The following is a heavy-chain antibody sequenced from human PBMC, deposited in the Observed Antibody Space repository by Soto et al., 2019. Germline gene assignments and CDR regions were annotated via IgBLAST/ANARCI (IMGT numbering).Heavy chain of an antibody. J-gene: IGHJ6*02. D-gene: IGHD3-22*01. CDR2: IYYSGST. CDR1: GGSFSGYY. Sequence: SETLSLTCAVYGGSFSGYYWTWIRQPPGKGLEWIGSIYYSGSTYYNPSLKSRVTISVDTSKNQFSLKLSSVTAADTAVYYCARRLYYDSSGFEGGGMDVWGQGTTVTVSS. V-gene: IGHV4-34*01. CDR3: ARRLYYDSSGFEGGGMDV.